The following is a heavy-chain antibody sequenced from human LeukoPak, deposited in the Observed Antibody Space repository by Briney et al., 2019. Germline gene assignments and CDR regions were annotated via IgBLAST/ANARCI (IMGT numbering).Heavy chain of an antibody. CDR2: IKQDRSEK. Sequence: GGSLRLSCAASGFTFTNYWMSWVRQAPVKGLELVANIKQDRSEKYYVDSVKGRFTISRDNAKNSLYLQMNSLRAEDTAVYYCASLKNSGWGNAFHFWGQGTMVTVSS. J-gene: IGHJ3*01. CDR1: GFTFTNYW. CDR3: ASLKNSGWGNAFHF. V-gene: IGHV3-7*01. D-gene: IGHD6-19*01.